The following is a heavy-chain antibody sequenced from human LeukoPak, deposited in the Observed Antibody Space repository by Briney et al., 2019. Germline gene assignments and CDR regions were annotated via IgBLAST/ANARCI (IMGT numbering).Heavy chain of an antibody. V-gene: IGHV4-59*12. Sequence: KPSESLSLTCTVSGASISSYYWTWVRQPPGKGLEWVGYIYYSGSNNYNPSLKSRVPISLDTSRIQFSLKLTSVTAANTSVYYCAKSNGYGLLDIWGQGTMVTVSS. J-gene: IGHJ3*02. CDR3: AKSNGYGLLDI. D-gene: IGHD3-10*01. CDR2: IYYSGSN. CDR1: GASISSYY.